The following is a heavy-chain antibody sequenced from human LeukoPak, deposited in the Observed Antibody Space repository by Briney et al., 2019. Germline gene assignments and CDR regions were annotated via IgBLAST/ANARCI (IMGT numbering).Heavy chain of an antibody. J-gene: IGHJ5*02. D-gene: IGHD2-2*01. V-gene: IGHV3-74*01. CDR3: ARDQCTSTSCYGYNWFDP. Sequence: GGSLRLSCAASGYTFSRYWMHWVRQAPGKGLVWVSRINTDGSSTSYADSVKGRFTISRDNAKNTLYLQMNSLRAEDTAVYYCARDQCTSTSCYGYNWFDPWGQGTLATVSS. CDR1: GYTFSRYW. CDR2: INTDGSST.